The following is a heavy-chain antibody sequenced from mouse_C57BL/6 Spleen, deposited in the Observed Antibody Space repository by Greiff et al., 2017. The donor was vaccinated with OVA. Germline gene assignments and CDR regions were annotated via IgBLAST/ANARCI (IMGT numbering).Heavy chain of an antibody. CDR2: IYPGDGDT. Sequence: VKLQESGPELVKPGASVKISCKASGYAFSSSWMNWVKQRPGKGLEWIGRIYPGDGDTNYNGKFKGKATLTADKSSSTAYMQLSSLTSEDSAVYFCARGDYYGSSPLDYWGQGTTLTVSS. J-gene: IGHJ2*01. D-gene: IGHD1-1*01. CDR3: ARGDYYGSSPLDY. V-gene: IGHV1-82*01. CDR1: GYAFSSSW.